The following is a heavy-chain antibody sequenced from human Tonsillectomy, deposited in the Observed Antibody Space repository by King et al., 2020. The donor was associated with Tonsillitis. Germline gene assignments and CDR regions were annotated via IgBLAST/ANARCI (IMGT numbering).Heavy chain of an antibody. CDR3: TIRSYGYYFDY. CDR1: GFTFGDYA. CDR2: IRSKAYGGTT. Sequence: VQLVESGGGLVKPGRSLGLSCTASGFTFGDYAMSWFRQAPGKGLEWVGFIRSKAYGGTTEYAASVKGRFTISRDDSKSIAYLQMNSLKTEDTAVYYCTIRSYGYYFDYWGQGTLVTVSS. J-gene: IGHJ4*02. D-gene: IGHD4-17*01. V-gene: IGHV3-49*05.